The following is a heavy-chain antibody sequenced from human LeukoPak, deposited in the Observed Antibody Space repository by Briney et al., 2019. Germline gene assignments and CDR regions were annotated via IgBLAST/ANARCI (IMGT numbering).Heavy chain of an antibody. CDR2: INHSGST. Sequence: SETLSLPLAVYGGSFSGYYWSWIRPPPGKGLEWIGEINHSGSTNYNPSLKSRVTISVDTSKNQFSLKLSSVTAADTAVYYCARKKSIVGAAVDRFDYWGQGTLVTVSS. J-gene: IGHJ4*02. CDR1: GGSFSGYY. D-gene: IGHD1-26*01. CDR3: ARKKSIVGAAVDRFDY. V-gene: IGHV4-34*01.